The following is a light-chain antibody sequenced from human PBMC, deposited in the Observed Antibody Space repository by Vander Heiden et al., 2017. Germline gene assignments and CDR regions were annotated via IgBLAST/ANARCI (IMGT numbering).Light chain of an antibody. CDR2: RTS. J-gene: IGKJ5*01. Sequence: EVVMTQSTATLSVSPGERATLSCRASQSVGTLLAWYQQKPGQAPRLLIYRTSTRATGIPARFSGSGSGTEFTLTIDSLQSEDFAVYYCQQYNNWPITFGQGTRLEIK. V-gene: IGKV3-15*01. CDR1: QSVGTL. CDR3: QQYNNWPIT.